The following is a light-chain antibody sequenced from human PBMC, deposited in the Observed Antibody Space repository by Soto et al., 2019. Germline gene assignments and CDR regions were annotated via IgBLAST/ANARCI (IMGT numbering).Light chain of an antibody. V-gene: IGLV2-14*01. J-gene: IGLJ2*01. CDR2: EVT. CDR3: NSYTRPFPGV. Sequence: QSVLTQPASVSGSPGQSITISCTGTSSDVGGHNFVSWYQHHPGKAPKLMIYEVTNRPSGVSDRFSGSKSGNTASLTISGLQAEDEADYSSNSYTRPFPGVFGGGTKLTVL. CDR1: SSDVGGHNF.